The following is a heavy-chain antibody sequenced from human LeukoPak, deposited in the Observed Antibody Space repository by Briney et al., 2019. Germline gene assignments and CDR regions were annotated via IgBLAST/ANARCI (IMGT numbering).Heavy chain of an antibody. CDR3: ARDLVVAGTVDY. Sequence: WVRQPPGKGLEWIGSIYYSGSTYYNPSLKSRVTISVDTSKNQFSLKLSSVTAADTAVYYCARDLVVAGTVDYWGQGTLVTVSS. CDR2: IYYSGST. J-gene: IGHJ4*02. D-gene: IGHD6-19*01. V-gene: IGHV4-39*07.